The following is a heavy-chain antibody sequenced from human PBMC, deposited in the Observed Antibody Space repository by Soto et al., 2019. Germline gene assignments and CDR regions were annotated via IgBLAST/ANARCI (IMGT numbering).Heavy chain of an antibody. D-gene: IGHD3-10*01. CDR1: GFTFSSYS. Sequence: GGSLRLSCAASGFTFSSYSMNWVRQAPGKGLEWVSYISSRSSTIYYADSVKGRFTISRDNAKYSLYLQMNSLRDEDTAVYYCARDNLVVRGVIDYYYYGVDVWGQGTTVTVSS. J-gene: IGHJ6*02. CDR2: ISSRSSTI. CDR3: ARDNLVVRGVIDYYYYGVDV. V-gene: IGHV3-48*02.